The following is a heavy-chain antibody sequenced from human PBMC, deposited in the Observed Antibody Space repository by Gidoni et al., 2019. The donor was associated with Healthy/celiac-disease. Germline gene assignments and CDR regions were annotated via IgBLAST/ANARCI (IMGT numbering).Heavy chain of an antibody. Sequence: QVQLQQWGAGLLKPSEPLSLTCAVYGGSFSGYYLRWIRQHPGKGLEWIGEINHSGSTNYNPSLKSRVTISVDTSKNQFSLKLSSVTAADTAVYYCARAGRVYDFWSGYPRHYYGMDVWGQGTTVTVSS. CDR2: INHSGST. CDR1: GGSFSGYY. CDR3: ARAGRVYDFWSGYPRHYYGMDV. V-gene: IGHV4-34*01. J-gene: IGHJ6*02. D-gene: IGHD3-3*01.